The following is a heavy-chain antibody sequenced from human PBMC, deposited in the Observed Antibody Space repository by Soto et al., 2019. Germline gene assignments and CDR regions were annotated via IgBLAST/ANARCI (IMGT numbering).Heavy chain of an antibody. CDR3: ARDLKEYCSDGKCNWFDP. Sequence: SETLSLTCTVSGASITTYYWSWIRQPPGKGLEWIGYISYSGSTDYNPSLKSRVTIPFDASKNQISLQVRSATAADAAVYYCARDLKEYCSDGKCNWFDPWGQGTLVT. CDR2: ISYSGST. J-gene: IGHJ5*02. D-gene: IGHD2-15*01. CDR1: GASITTYY. V-gene: IGHV4-59*01.